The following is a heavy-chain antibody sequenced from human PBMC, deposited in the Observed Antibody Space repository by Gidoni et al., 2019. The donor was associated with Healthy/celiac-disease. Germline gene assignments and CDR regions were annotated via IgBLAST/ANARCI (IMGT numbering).Heavy chain of an antibody. J-gene: IGHJ2*01. Sequence: EVQLVASGGGWVQPGRSLRRSCAAAAFSVDDYAMHWVRQAPGKCRGWVSGIRSNSVSIRYADSVKGRFPISRYNAKHSLYLQMNSLRAEDTALYYCAKALRVGTIPRGYFVLWGRGTLVTVSS. D-gene: IGHD5-12*01. CDR1: AFSVDDYA. CDR3: AKALRVGTIPRGYFVL. V-gene: IGHV3-9*01. CDR2: IRSNSVSI.